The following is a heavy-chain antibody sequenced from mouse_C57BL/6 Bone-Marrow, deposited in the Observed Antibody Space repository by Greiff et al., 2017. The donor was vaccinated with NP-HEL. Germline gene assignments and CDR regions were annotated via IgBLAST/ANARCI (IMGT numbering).Heavy chain of an antibody. CDR3: ARNWDGFDY. D-gene: IGHD4-1*01. CDR2: IDPSDSYT. CDR1: GYTFTSYW. Sequence: QVQLQQSGAELVRPGTSVKLSCKASGYTFTSYWMHWVKQRPGQGLEWIGVIDPSDSYTNYNQKFKGKATLTVDTSSSTAYMQLSSLTSEDSAVYYCARNWDGFDYWGQGTTLTVSS. J-gene: IGHJ2*01. V-gene: IGHV1-59*01.